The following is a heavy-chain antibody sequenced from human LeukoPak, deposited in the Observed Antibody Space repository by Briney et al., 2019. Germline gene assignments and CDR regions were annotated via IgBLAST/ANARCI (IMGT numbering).Heavy chain of an antibody. CDR3: ARGDPSCSSASCYNY. CDR1: GYTFTGYY. J-gene: IGHJ4*02. D-gene: IGHD2-2*02. CDR2: MNPNSGNT. V-gene: IGHV1-8*02. Sequence: ASVKVSCKASGYTFTGYYMHWVRQAPGQGLEWMGWMNPNSGNTGYTQKFQGRVTMTRDTSISTAYMELSSLRSEDTAVYYCARGDPSCSSASCYNYWGQGTLVTVSS.